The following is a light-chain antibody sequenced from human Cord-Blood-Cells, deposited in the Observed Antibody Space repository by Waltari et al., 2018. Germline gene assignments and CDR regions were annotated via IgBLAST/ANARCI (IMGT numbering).Light chain of an antibody. CDR3: SSYTSSSTWV. Sequence: QSALTQPASVSGSPGQSTIISCTRTSSVVGAYNNVSWYQQHPGKAPKLMIYDVSNRPSGVSNRFSGSKSGNTASLTISGLQAEDEADYYCSSYTSSSTWVFGGGTKLTVL. J-gene: IGLJ3*02. V-gene: IGLV2-14*03. CDR1: SSVVGAYNN. CDR2: DVS.